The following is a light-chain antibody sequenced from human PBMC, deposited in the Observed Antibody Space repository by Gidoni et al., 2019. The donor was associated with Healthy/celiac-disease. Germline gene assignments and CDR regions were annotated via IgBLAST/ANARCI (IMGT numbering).Light chain of an antibody. CDR3: QQLNSYPAYT. CDR1: QGISSY. CDR2: AAS. J-gene: IGKJ2*01. V-gene: IGKV1-9*01. Sequence: DIQLTQSPSFLSASVGDRVTITCRASQGISSYLAWYQQTPGKAPKLLIYAASTLQSGVPSRFSGSGSGTEFTLTISSLQPEDFATYYCQQLNSYPAYTFGQGTKLEIK.